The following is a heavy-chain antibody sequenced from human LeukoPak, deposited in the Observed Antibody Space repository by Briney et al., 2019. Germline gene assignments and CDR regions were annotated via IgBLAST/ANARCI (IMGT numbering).Heavy chain of an antibody. Sequence: SVKVSCKASGGTFSSYAISWVRQAPGQGLERMGGIIPIFGTANYAQKFQGRVTITADKSTSTAYMELSSLRSEDTAVYYCASGRAVAGTEFYFDYWGQGTLVTVSS. J-gene: IGHJ4*02. CDR1: GGTFSSYA. CDR2: IIPIFGTA. V-gene: IGHV1-69*06. CDR3: ASGRAVAGTEFYFDY. D-gene: IGHD6-19*01.